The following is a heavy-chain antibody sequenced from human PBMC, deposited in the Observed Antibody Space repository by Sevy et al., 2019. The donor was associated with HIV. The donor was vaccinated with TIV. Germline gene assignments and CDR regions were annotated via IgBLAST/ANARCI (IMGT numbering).Heavy chain of an antibody. CDR1: GFTFSSYA. J-gene: IGHJ4*02. D-gene: IGHD2-2*01. CDR2: ISYDGSNK. Sequence: GGSLRLSCTASGFTFSSYAMHWVRQAPGKGLEWVAVISYDGSNKYYADSVKGRFTISRDNSKNTLYLQMNSHRAEDTAVYYCARDLYIVVVPAAPVFDYWGQGTLVTVSS. CDR3: ARDLYIVVVPAAPVFDY. V-gene: IGHV3-30*04.